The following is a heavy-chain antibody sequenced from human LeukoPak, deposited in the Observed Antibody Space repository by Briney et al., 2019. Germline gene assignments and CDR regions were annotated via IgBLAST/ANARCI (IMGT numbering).Heavy chain of an antibody. V-gene: IGHV4-39*01. CDR3: ARHTVTTSPYFDY. J-gene: IGHJ4*02. CDR1: GGSISSSSYY. D-gene: IGHD4-17*01. CDR2: ICYSGST. Sequence: SETLSLTCTVSGGSISSSSYYWGWIRQPPGKGLEWIGSICYSGSTYYNPSLKSRVTISVDTSKNQFSLKLSSVTAADTAVYYCARHTVTTSPYFDYWGQGTLVTVSS.